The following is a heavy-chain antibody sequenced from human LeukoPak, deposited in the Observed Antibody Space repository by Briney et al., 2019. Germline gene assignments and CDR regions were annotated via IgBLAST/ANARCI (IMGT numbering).Heavy chain of an antibody. CDR3: ARSHYYGSGSYYPPKPSYYHYMDV. D-gene: IGHD3-10*01. CDR2: ISAYNGNT. Sequence: AAVKVSCKASGYTFTSYGIRWVGQAPGQGLAWMGWISAYNGNTNYAQKLQGRVTTTTDTSTSTAYMELRSLRSDDTAVDYCARSHYYGSGSYYPPKPSYYHYMDVWGKGTPVTVSS. CDR1: GYTFTSYG. V-gene: IGHV1-18*01. J-gene: IGHJ6*03.